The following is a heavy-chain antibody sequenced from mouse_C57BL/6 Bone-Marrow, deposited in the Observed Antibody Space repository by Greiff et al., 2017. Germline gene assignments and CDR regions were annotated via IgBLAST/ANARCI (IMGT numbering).Heavy chain of an antibody. Sequence: EVQRVESGAELVRPGASVKLSCTASGFNIKDDYMHWVKQRPEQGLEWIGWIDPENGDTEYASKFQGKATITADTSSNTAYLQLSSLTSEDTAVYYCTTLLITTLDYWGQGTSVTVSS. CDR3: TTLLITTLDY. V-gene: IGHV14-4*01. D-gene: IGHD1-1*01. CDR2: IDPENGDT. CDR1: GFNIKDDY. J-gene: IGHJ4*01.